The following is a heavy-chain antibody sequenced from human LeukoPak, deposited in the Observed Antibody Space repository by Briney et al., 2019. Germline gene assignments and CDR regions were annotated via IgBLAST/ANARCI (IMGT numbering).Heavy chain of an antibody. CDR1: GDSISTNHW. J-gene: IGHJ4*02. V-gene: IGHV4-4*02. Sequence: PSGTLSLTCAVSGDSISTNHWWSWVRQPPGKGLEWIGEVYHSGSTNYNPSLKGRVTISVDKSKNLFSLKLTSVTAADTAMYYWGGAPLDSWGQGTLVTVSS. D-gene: IGHD3-16*01. CDR2: VYHSGST. CDR3: GGAPLDS.